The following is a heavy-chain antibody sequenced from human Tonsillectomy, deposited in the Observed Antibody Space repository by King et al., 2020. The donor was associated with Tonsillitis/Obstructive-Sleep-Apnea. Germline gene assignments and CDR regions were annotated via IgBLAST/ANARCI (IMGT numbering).Heavy chain of an antibody. Sequence: VQLVESGGGLVQPGRSLRLSCAASGFTFDDYAMHWVRQAPGKGLEWVSGISWNSGSIGYADSVKGRFTISRDNARNSLYLQMNSLRAEDTAFYYCIKGGVATFLPFDYWGQGTLVTVSS. CDR2: ISWNSGSI. CDR3: IKGGVATFLPFDY. J-gene: IGHJ4*02. CDR1: GFTFDDYA. D-gene: IGHD5-12*01. V-gene: IGHV3-9*01.